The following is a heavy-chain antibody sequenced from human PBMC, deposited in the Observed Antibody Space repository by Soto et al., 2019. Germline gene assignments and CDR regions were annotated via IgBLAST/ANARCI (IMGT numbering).Heavy chain of an antibody. Sequence: YETMSLTCSVAPSCVSHYYWSWVRQPPGKRLEWIGCIYYTGTHDYSPSLRGRATISVDTSKDQFSLKLTSVTAADTAVYYCARDRGRHSRGLHSLGHWGRRILVTVAS. CDR2: IYYTGTH. CDR1: PSCVSHYY. V-gene: IGHV4-59*02. D-gene: IGHD3-22*01. CDR3: ARDRGRHSRGLHSLGH. J-gene: IGHJ4*02.